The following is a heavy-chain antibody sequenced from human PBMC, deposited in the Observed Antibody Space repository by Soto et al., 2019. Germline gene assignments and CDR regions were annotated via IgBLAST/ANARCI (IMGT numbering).Heavy chain of an antibody. J-gene: IGHJ4*02. CDR2: INHSGST. Sequence: SETLSLTCAVYGGSFSGYYWSWIRQPPGKGLEWIGEINHSGSTNYNPSLKSRVTISVDTSKNQFSLKLSSVTAADTAVYYCARRWEATSDPTILFANKYYFDYWGQGTLVTVSS. CDR1: GGSFSGYY. CDR3: ARRWEATSDPTILFANKYYFDY. V-gene: IGHV4-34*01. D-gene: IGHD1-26*01.